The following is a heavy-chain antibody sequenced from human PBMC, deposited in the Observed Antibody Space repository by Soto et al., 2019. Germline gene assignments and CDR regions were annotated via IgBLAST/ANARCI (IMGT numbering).Heavy chain of an antibody. Sequence: EVHLVESGGGLVQPGGSLRLSCAASGYTCNDYWMPWVRQTPGKGLEWVANIKGDESEKYYEDSVRGRFTITRDNAKNALYLQMNSLGVEDTAVYYCARDRGSGFHGQDAWGLDVWGQGTTVTVSS. J-gene: IGHJ6*02. D-gene: IGHD6-19*01. V-gene: IGHV3-7*05. CDR2: IKGDESEK. CDR3: ARDRGSGFHGQDAWGLDV. CDR1: GYTCNDYW.